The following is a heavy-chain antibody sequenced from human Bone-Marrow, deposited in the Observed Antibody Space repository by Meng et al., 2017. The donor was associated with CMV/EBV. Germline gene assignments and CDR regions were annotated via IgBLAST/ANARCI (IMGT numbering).Heavy chain of an antibody. Sequence: GESLKISCAASGFTVSSNYMSWVRQAPGKGLEWVSVIYSGGSTYYADSVKGRFTISRDNSKNKMYLQMNSLRAEDTAVYYCAKASLGIDYWGQGTLVTVSS. CDR3: AKASLGIDY. D-gene: IGHD2-2*01. CDR2: IYSGGST. J-gene: IGHJ4*02. V-gene: IGHV3-53*05. CDR1: GFTVSSNY.